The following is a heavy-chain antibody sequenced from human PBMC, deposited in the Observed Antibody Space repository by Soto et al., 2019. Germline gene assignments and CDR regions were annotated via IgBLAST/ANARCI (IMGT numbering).Heavy chain of an antibody. V-gene: IGHV3-23*01. CDR2: ITDNGGST. D-gene: IGHD4-17*01. Sequence: GGSLRLSCAASGFTFSRDGTSWVRQAPGKGLEWVSLITDNGGSTYYADSVKGRFTISRDNTKNTLFLQMNSLRAEDTAVYYCAKERATTTAFDCWGQRALVTVSS. CDR3: AKERATTTAFDC. CDR1: GFTFSRDG. J-gene: IGHJ4*02.